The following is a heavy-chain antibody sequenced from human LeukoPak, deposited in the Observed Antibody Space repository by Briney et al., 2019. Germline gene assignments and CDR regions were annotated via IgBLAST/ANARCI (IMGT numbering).Heavy chain of an antibody. CDR2: MNPNSGNT. Sequence: ASVKVSCKASGYTFRSHGISWVRQAPGQGLEWMGWMNPNSGNTGYAQKFQGRVTITRNTSISTAYMELSSLRSEDTAVYYCARGSYGRVATILYYYYYMDVWGKGTTVTVSS. CDR3: ARGSYGRVATILYYYYYMDV. V-gene: IGHV1-8*01. CDR1: GYTFRSHG. J-gene: IGHJ6*03. D-gene: IGHD5-12*01.